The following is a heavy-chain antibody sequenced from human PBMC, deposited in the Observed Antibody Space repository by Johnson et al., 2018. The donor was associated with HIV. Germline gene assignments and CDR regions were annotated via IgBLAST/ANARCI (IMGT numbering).Heavy chain of an antibody. CDR1: GFTFSSYW. D-gene: IGHD3-22*01. V-gene: IGHV3-7*02. Sequence: EVQLVESGGGVVQPGGSLRLSCAASGFTFSSYWMSWVRQAPGKGLEWVANIKQDGSEKYYVDSVKGRFTISRDNDKNSLYLQMNSLRAEDTAVYYCASGTSGYNYYDSSGYLMDAFDVWGQGTMVTVSS. J-gene: IGHJ3*01. CDR2: IKQDGSEK. CDR3: ASGTSGYNYYDSSGYLMDAFDV.